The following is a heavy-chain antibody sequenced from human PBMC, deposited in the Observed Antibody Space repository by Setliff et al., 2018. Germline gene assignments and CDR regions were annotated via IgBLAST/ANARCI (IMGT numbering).Heavy chain of an antibody. D-gene: IGHD2-2*02. CDR3: ARDRQYCSSTGCYTSYFYYMDV. J-gene: IGHJ6*03. V-gene: IGHV4-34*01. CDR1: GGSFGGYY. CDR2: INHSGST. Sequence: SETLSLTCAVYGGSFGGYYWSWIRQPPGKGLEWIGEINHSGSTNYNPSLKSRVTISLDTSRNQVSLKLSSVTAADTAVYYCARDRQYCSSTGCYTSYFYYMDVWGKGTTVTVSS.